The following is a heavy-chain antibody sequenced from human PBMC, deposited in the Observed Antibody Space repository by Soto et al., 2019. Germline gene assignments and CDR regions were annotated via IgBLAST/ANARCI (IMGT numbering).Heavy chain of an antibody. Sequence: PGGSLRLSCVASGFTFSDYYMSWIRQAPGKGLECVSYISSSSSYTNYADSVKGRFTISRDNAKNSLYLQMNSLRAEDTAVYYCARDHHRYSGYDYVDYWGQGTLVTVSS. CDR1: GFTFSDYY. CDR3: ARDHHRYSGYDYVDY. CDR2: ISSSSSYT. J-gene: IGHJ4*02. D-gene: IGHD5-12*01. V-gene: IGHV3-11*05.